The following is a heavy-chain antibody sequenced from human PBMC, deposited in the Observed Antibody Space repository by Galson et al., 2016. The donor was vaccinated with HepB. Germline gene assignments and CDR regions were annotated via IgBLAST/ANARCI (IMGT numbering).Heavy chain of an antibody. CDR3: AKGGGYSYGYIPH. V-gene: IGHV3-23*01. D-gene: IGHD5-18*01. J-gene: IGHJ4*02. CDR1: GFTFSSYA. CDR2: ISGRDGDT. Sequence: SLRLSCAASGFTFSSYAMSWVRQAPGKGLEWVSLISGRDGDTYYADSVKGRFTISRDNSKNTLFLQMNSLRDEDTAVYYCAKGGGYSYGYIPHWGQGTLVTVSS.